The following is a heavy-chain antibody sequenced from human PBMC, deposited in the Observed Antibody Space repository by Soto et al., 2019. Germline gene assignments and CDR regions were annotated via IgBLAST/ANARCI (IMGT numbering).Heavy chain of an antibody. V-gene: IGHV1-69*01. J-gene: IGHJ4*02. D-gene: IGHD2-21*02. Sequence: QVQLVQSGAEVKKPGSSVKVSCKASGGTFSSYAISWVRQAPGEGLVWMGGIIPSCGTANYAQKFQGRVTITADEITSTAYMELSSLRSEDTAVYYCARGSLKRWGYCGGDCYYRFGSWGQGTRVTVSS. CDR2: IIPSCGTA. CDR3: ARGSLKRWGYCGGDCYYRFGS. CDR1: GGTFSSYA.